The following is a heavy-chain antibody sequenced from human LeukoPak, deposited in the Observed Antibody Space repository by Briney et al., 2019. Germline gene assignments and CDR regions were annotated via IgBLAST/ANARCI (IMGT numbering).Heavy chain of an antibody. Sequence: ASVKIPCKATGYTFTRHYIHWIRQAPGQGLEWMGIINPSDGSTNYAQKFQGRVTMTTDTSTSTVYMDLSGLRSEDTAVYYCAREGGGLGYFDSWGQGTLVTVSS. CDR1: GYTFTRHY. D-gene: IGHD3-16*01. CDR2: INPSDGST. V-gene: IGHV1-46*01. J-gene: IGHJ4*02. CDR3: AREGGGLGYFDS.